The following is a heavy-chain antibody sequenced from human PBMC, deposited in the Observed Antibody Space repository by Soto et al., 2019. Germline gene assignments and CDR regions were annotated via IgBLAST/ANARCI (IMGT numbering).Heavy chain of an antibody. Sequence: GGSLRLSCAASGFTFSSYAMHWVRQAPGKGLEWVAVISYDVSNKYYADSVKGRFTISRDNSKNTLYLQMNSLRAEDTAVYYCARERYDFWSGYYTGYYYYGMEVWGQGTTVTVSS. J-gene: IGHJ6*02. CDR2: ISYDVSNK. D-gene: IGHD3-3*01. V-gene: IGHV3-30-3*01. CDR3: ARERYDFWSGYYTGYYYYGMEV. CDR1: GFTFSSYA.